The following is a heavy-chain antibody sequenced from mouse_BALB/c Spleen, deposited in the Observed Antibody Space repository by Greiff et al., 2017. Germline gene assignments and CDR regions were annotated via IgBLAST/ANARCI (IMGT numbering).Heavy chain of an antibody. Sequence: EVQRVESGGGLVQPGGSRKLSCAASGFAFSSFGMHWVRQAPGKGLEWVAYISSGSSTIYYADTVKGRFTISRDNPKNTLFLQMTSLRSEDTAMYYCAREERYGGYYFDYWGQGTTLTVSS. D-gene: IGHD2-14*01. V-gene: IGHV5-17*02. CDR3: AREERYGGYYFDY. J-gene: IGHJ2*01. CDR1: GFAFSSFG. CDR2: ISSGSSTI.